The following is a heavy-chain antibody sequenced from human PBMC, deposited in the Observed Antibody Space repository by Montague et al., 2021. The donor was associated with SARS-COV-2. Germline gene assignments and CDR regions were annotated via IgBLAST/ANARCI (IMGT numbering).Heavy chain of an antibody. V-gene: IGHV4-39*01. CDR2: IHYSGST. Sequence: SETLSLTCTVSGGSVSSRSYYSGLIRQPPGNGLECIGSIHYSGSTHYNPSLKSRVTISGDTSKNQSSLKLSSVTAADTAVYYCARRGDYGGPRFDYWGQGTLVTVSS. D-gene: IGHD4-23*01. J-gene: IGHJ4*02. CDR3: ARRGDYGGPRFDY. CDR1: GGSVSSRSYY.